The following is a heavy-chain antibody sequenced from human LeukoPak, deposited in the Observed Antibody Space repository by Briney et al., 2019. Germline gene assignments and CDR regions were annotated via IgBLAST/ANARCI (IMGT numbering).Heavy chain of an antibody. D-gene: IGHD3-10*01. V-gene: IGHV3-30*02. Sequence: PGGSLRLSCAASGFTFSSYGMHWVRQAPGKGLEWVAFIRYDGSNKCYADSVKGRFTISRDNSKNTLYLQMNSLRAEDTAVYYCAKDASLWFGEYYFDYWGQGTLVTVSS. CDR2: IRYDGSNK. J-gene: IGHJ4*02. CDR3: AKDASLWFGEYYFDY. CDR1: GFTFSSYG.